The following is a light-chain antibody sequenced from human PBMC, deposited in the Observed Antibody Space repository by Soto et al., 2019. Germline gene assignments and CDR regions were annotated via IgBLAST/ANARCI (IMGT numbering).Light chain of an antibody. V-gene: IGKV3-20*01. CDR3: QQYGSSPWT. CDR2: GAS. CDR1: QSVSSSY. Sequence: EIVLTQSPGTLSLSPGERATLSCRASQSVSSSYLAWYQQKPGQAPRPLIYGASSRAIGIPDRFSGSGSGTDFTLTISRLEPDDFAVYYCQQYGSSPWTFGQGTQVDIK. J-gene: IGKJ1*01.